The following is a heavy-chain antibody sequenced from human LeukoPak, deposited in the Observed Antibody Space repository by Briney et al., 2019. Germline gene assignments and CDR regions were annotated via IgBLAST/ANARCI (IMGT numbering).Heavy chain of an antibody. D-gene: IGHD5-12*01. J-gene: IGHJ5*02. CDR3: ASGYGDYPNWFDP. V-gene: IGHV3-7*02. CDR1: GFTFSSYW. Sequence: QAGGSLRLSCAASGFTFSSYWMNWVRQAPGKGLEWVANIKRDGSAKYYVDSVKGRFTISRDNAKNSLYLQMNSLRAEDTAVYYCASGYGDYPNWFDPWGPGTLVTVSS. CDR2: IKRDGSAK.